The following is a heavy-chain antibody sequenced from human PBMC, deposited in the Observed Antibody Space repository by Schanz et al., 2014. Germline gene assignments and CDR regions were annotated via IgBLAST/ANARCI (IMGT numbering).Heavy chain of an antibody. CDR1: GGTFSSYT. CDR3: ARVQDDILTGSEYYYGMDV. V-gene: IGHV1-69*02. CDR2: IIPVLNIA. D-gene: IGHD3-9*01. J-gene: IGHJ6*02. Sequence: QVQLVQSGAEVKKPGSSMKVSCKASGGTFSSYTISWMRQAPGQGLEWMGKIIPVLNIATYAQRFQGRVSITADTSTNTAYMELRSLRSDDTAVYYCARVQDDILTGSEYYYGMDVWGQGTTVTVSS.